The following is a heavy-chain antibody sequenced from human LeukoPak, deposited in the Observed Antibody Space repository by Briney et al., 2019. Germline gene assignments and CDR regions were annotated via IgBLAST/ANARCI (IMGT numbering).Heavy chain of an antibody. V-gene: IGHV1-69*13. CDR1: GGTFSSYA. D-gene: IGHD2-2*01. J-gene: IGHJ4*02. Sequence: SVKVSCKASGGTFSSYAISWVRQAPGQGLEWMGGIIPIFGTVNYAQKIQGRVTITADESTGTAYMELSSLRSEDTAVYYCARGVVPAAHLYFDYWGQGTLVTVSS. CDR2: IIPIFGTV. CDR3: ARGVVPAAHLYFDY.